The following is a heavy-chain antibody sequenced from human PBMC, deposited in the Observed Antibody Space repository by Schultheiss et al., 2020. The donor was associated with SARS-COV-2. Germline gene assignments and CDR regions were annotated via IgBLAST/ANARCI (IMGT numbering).Heavy chain of an antibody. D-gene: IGHD2-21*02. CDR1: GGSISNYF. Sequence: SETLSLTCTVSGGSISNYFWSWIRQSPGKGLEWIGSIYYSGSTYYNPSLKSRVTISVDTSKNQFSLKLSSVTAADTAVYYCARGTTVTAVGYWGQGTLVTVSS. CDR2: IYYSGST. V-gene: IGHV4-59*12. CDR3: ARGTTVTAVGY. J-gene: IGHJ4*02.